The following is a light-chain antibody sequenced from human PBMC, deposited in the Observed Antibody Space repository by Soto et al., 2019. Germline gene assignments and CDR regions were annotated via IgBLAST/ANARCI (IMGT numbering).Light chain of an antibody. Sequence: ETVMTQSPGTLSVSLGERATLSCRASQSVSIHLAWYQQKPGQAPRLLIYDTSTRATGIPARFSGSGSGTEFTLTISSLQSEDCAVYYCQQYSNWPPITFGQGTRLEIK. J-gene: IGKJ5*01. V-gene: IGKV3-15*01. CDR3: QQYSNWPPIT. CDR2: DTS. CDR1: QSVSIH.